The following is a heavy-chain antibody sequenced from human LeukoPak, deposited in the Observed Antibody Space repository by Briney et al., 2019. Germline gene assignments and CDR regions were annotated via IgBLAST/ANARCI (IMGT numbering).Heavy chain of an antibody. CDR1: GGSISSDY. Sequence: SETLSLTCTVSGGSISSDYWSWIRQPPGKGLEWIGEINHSGSTNYNPSLKSRVTISVDTSKNQFSLKLSSVTAADTAVYYCARRNQYYYGSGSYNYWGQGTLVTVSS. CDR2: INHSGST. J-gene: IGHJ4*02. V-gene: IGHV4-34*01. CDR3: ARRNQYYYGSGSYNY. D-gene: IGHD3-10*01.